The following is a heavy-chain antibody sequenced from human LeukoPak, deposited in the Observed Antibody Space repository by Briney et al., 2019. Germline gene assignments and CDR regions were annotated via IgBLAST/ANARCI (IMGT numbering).Heavy chain of an antibody. Sequence: SETLSLTCTVSGGSISSYYWSWIRQPPGKGLEWIGYIYYSGGTNYNPSLKSRVTISVDTSKNQFSLKLSSVTAADTAVYYCARFAPSAWLQLANWFDPWGQGTLVTVSS. V-gene: IGHV4-59*08. CDR3: ARFAPSAWLQLANWFDP. D-gene: IGHD5-24*01. CDR2: IYYSGGT. CDR1: GGSISSYY. J-gene: IGHJ5*02.